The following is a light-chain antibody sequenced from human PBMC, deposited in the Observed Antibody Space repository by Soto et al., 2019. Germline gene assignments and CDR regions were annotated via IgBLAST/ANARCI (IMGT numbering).Light chain of an antibody. J-gene: IGKJ1*01. CDR3: QQYVNSPLT. V-gene: IGKV3-20*01. CDR2: GAS. Sequence: EIVLTQSPGTLSLSPGERATLSCRASQSGTSNYLAWYQQKPGQAPKLLIYGASIRATGIPDRCSGSGSGTDFSLTINRREHEDFAVYFCQQYVNSPLTFGQGTNVEVK. CDR1: QSGTSNY.